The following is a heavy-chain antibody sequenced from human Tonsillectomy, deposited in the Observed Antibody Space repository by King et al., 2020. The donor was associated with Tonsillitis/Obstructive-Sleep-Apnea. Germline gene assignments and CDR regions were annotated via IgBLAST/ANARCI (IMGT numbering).Heavy chain of an antibody. CDR1: GFTFSNAW. D-gene: IGHD3-16*01. Sequence: VQLVESGGDLVKPGGSLRLSCAASGFTFSNAWMNWVRQAPGKGLEWVGRIKSKSVGGTTDYAAPVKGRFTISRDDSKNTLYLQMNSLKTEDTAVYYCTTLGAGENYWGQGTLVTVSS. V-gene: IGHV3-15*07. J-gene: IGHJ4*02. CDR2: IKSKSVGGTT. CDR3: TTLGAGENY.